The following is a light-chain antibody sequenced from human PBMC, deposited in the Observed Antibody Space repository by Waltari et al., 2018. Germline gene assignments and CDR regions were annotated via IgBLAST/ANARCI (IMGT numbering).Light chain of an antibody. CDR3: CSYVGGSSLI. Sequence: QSALAQPAYVSGSPGQSIPISCTGPSSAVGSYNLVSWYQQHPGKVPKLMIYEVTKRPSWVSNRFSGSKSGNTASLTISGLQAEDEADYYCCSYVGGSSLIFGGGTKLTVL. V-gene: IGLV2-23*02. CDR2: EVT. CDR1: SSAVGSYNL. J-gene: IGLJ2*01.